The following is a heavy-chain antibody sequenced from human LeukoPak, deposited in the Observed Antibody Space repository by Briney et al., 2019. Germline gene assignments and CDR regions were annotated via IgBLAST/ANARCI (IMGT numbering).Heavy chain of an antibody. CDR2: IYNSEST. V-gene: IGHV4-59*08. D-gene: IGHD2-15*01. Sequence: SVTLSFTSTVYGFSISSYYWSWLRQPPGKELEWIVYIYNSESTNYNPSLNRLVTTSVATSKNQFSRKLSSVTAADTAVDYCARRGVVVVAAKDGGGVRAQDYYYYGMDVWGQGTTVTVSS. J-gene: IGHJ6*02. CDR3: ARRGVVVVAAKDGGGVRAQDYYYYGMDV. CDR1: GFSISSYY.